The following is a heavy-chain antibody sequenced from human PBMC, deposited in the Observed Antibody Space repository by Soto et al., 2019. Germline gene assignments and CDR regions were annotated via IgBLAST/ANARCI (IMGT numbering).Heavy chain of an antibody. CDR2: IYYSGST. Sequence: SETLSLTCPVSGGSINSYYWIWIRQSPGKGLECIGYIYYSGSTNYNPSLKSRVTISVDASKNQFSLELSSVTAADTAVYYCARSYFYAFDIWGQGTLVTVSS. V-gene: IGHV4-59*01. CDR1: GGSINSYY. D-gene: IGHD1-26*01. CDR3: ARSYFYAFDI. J-gene: IGHJ3*02.